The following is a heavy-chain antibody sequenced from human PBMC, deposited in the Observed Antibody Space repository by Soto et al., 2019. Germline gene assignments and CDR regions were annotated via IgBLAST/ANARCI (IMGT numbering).Heavy chain of an antibody. CDR3: ARATIAAAGSWDFDY. J-gene: IGHJ4*02. V-gene: IGHV4-31*03. CDR2: IYYSGST. CDR1: GGSISSGGYY. D-gene: IGHD6-13*01. Sequence: SETLSLTCTVSGGSISSGGYYWSWIRQHPGKGLEWIGYIYYSGSTYYNPSLKSRVTISVDTSKNQFSLKLSSVTAADTAVYYCARATIAAAGSWDFDYWGQGTLVTVSS.